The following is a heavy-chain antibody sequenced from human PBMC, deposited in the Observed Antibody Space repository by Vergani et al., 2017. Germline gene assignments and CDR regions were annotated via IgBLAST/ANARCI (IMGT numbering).Heavy chain of an antibody. V-gene: IGHV1-69*02. CDR3: ARSAGYCSGGSCPLEDEDFQH. CDR2: IIPILGIA. CDR1: GVTFSSYT. J-gene: IGHJ1*01. D-gene: IGHD2-15*01. Sequence: QVQLVQSGAEVKKPGSSVKVSCKASGVTFSSYTISWVRQAPGQGLEWMGRIIPILGIANYAQKFQGRVTITADKSTSTTYMELSSLRSEDTAVYYCARSAGYCSGGSCPLEDEDFQHWGEGTLVTVSS.